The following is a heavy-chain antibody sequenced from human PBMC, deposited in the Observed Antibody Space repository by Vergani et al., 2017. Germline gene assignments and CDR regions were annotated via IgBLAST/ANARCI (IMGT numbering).Heavy chain of an antibody. CDR2: IIPIFGTA. Sequence: QVQLVQSGAEVKKPGSSVKVSCKASGGTFSSYAISWVRQAPGQGLEWMGGIIPIFGTANYAQKFQGRVTITADESTSTAYMELSSLRSEDTAVYYCAREFCGGDCYSYYYYYYGMDVWGQGTTVTVSS. CDR1: GGTFSSYA. J-gene: IGHJ6*02. V-gene: IGHV1-69*13. CDR3: AREFCGGDCYSYYYYYYGMDV. D-gene: IGHD2-21*02.